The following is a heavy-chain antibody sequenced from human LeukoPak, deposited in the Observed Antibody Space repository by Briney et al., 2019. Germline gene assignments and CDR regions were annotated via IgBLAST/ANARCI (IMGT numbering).Heavy chain of an antibody. D-gene: IGHD3-22*01. V-gene: IGHV3-23*01. CDR2: ISATGGST. J-gene: IGHJ4*02. Sequence: PGGTLRLSCAASGFTFSSYGMSWVRQAPGKGLEWVSAISATGGSTSYADSVRGRFTISRDNSKDTLSLQMNSLRVDDTAVYYCAKDGGWLSGYSFENWGQGTLVIVSS. CDR1: GFTFSSYG. CDR3: AKDGGWLSGYSFEN.